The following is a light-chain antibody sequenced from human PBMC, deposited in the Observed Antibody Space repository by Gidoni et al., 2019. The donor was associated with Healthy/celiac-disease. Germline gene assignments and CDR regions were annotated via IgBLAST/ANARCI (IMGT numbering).Light chain of an antibody. Sequence: IVMTQSPATLSVSPGERATLSCRASQSVSSNLAWYQQKPGQAPRLLIYGASTRATGIPARFSGSGSGTEFTLTISSLQSEDFAFYYCQQYNNWPPKTFGQGTKLEIK. J-gene: IGKJ2*01. V-gene: IGKV3-15*01. CDR3: QQYNNWPPKT. CDR1: QSVSSN. CDR2: GAS.